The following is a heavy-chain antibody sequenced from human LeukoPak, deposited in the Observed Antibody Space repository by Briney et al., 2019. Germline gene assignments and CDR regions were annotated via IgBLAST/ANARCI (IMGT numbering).Heavy chain of an antibody. V-gene: IGHV3-74*01. CDR2: INSDGSST. CDR3: ARKTDSGGQGDY. CDR1: GFTFSSYW. D-gene: IGHD3-22*01. J-gene: IGHJ4*02. Sequence: GGSLRLSCAASGFTFSSYWMHWVRQAPGKGLVWVSRINSDGSSTSYADSVKGRFTISRDNAKNTLYLQMNSLRAEDTAVYYCARKTDSGGQGDYWGPGTLVTVSS.